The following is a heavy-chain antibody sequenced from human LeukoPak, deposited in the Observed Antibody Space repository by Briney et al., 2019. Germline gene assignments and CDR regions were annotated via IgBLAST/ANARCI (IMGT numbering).Heavy chain of an antibody. D-gene: IGHD3-10*01. CDR1: GFTFSSYW. V-gene: IGHV3-74*01. J-gene: IGHJ4*02. CDR3: ARDPDSYYGSGSPDY. Sequence: GGSLRLSCAASGFTFSSYWMHWVRQAPGQGLVCVSRINSDGSSTTYADSVKGRFTISRDNAKNTLYLQMNSLRAEDTGVYYCARDPDSYYGSGSPDYWGQGTLVTVSS. CDR2: INSDGSST.